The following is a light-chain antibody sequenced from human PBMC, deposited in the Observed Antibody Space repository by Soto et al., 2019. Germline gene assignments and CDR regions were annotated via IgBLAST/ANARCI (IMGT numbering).Light chain of an antibody. CDR3: STYTNSSTLHV. CDR1: SSDIGGYNY. Sequence: QSLLTEPRSVSGSPGQGLTISCAGTSSDIGGYNYVSWYQQHPGKAPKVMIYEVSNRPSGVSNRFSGSKSGNTASLTISGLQAEDVANYSSSTYTNSSTLHVVGRGTK. CDR2: EVS. J-gene: IGLJ1*01. V-gene: IGLV2-14*01.